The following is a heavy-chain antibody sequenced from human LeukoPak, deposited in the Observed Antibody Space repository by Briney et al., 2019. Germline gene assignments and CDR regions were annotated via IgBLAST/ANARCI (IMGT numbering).Heavy chain of an antibody. V-gene: IGHV3-30-3*01. CDR3: AKDLWLELRRGSGFDY. J-gene: IGHJ4*02. Sequence: PGRSLRLSCAASRFTFSNYAMHWVRQAPGKGLEWVAVISYDGSNKYYADSVKGRFTISRDNSKNTLYLQMNSLRAEDTAVYYCAKDLWLELRRGSGFDYWGQGTLVTVSS. D-gene: IGHD1-7*01. CDR2: ISYDGSNK. CDR1: RFTFSNYA.